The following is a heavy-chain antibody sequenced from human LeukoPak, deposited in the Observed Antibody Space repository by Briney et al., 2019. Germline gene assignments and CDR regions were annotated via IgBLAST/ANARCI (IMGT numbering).Heavy chain of an antibody. CDR1: GGSISSGGYY. V-gene: IGHV4-31*03. CDR3: ARLGGPHYYYYGMDV. J-gene: IGHJ6*02. CDR2: IYYSGST. Sequence: SETLSFTCTVSGGSISSGGYYWSWIRQHPGKGLEWIGYIYYSGSTYYNPSLKSRVTISVDTSKNQFSLKLSSVTAADTAVYYCARLGGPHYYYYGMDVWGQGTTVTVSS.